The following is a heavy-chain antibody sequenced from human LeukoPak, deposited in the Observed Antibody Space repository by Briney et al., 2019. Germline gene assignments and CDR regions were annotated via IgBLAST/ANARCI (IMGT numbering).Heavy chain of an antibody. J-gene: IGHJ4*02. D-gene: IGHD3-22*01. CDR3: ARTIYDSSGYYYYFDY. Sequence: ASVKVSCKASGYTFTSYGISWVRQAPGQGLEWMVWISAYNGNTNYAQKLQGRVTMTTDTSTSTAYMELRSLRSDDTAVYYCARTIYDSSGYYYYFDYWGQGTLVTVSS. V-gene: IGHV1-18*01. CDR1: GYTFTSYG. CDR2: ISAYNGNT.